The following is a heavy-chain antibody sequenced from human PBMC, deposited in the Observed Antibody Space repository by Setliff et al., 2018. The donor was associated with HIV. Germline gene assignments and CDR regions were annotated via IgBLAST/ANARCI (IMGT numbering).Heavy chain of an antibody. D-gene: IGHD3-3*01. J-gene: IGHJ3*02. CDR1: GYTFTSYG. CDR2: INAYNGNT. V-gene: IGHV1-18*01. Sequence: GASVKVSCKASGYTFTSYGISWVRQAPGQGLEWMGWINAYNGNTNYAQKLQGRVTMTTDTSTSTAYMELRSLRSDDTAVYYCARDLAGYYDFWSGYPGYAFDIWGQGTMVTVSS. CDR3: ARDLAGYYDFWSGYPGYAFDI.